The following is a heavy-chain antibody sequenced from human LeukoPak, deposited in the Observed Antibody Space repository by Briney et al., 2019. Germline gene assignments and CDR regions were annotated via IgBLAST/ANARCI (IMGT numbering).Heavy chain of an antibody. CDR3: ARVSGHLLTHYFDY. V-gene: IGHV3-53*01. CDR1: GFTVSSNY. Sequence: PGGSLRLSCAASGFTVSSNYMSWVRQAPGKGLEWVSVIYSGGSTYYADSVKGRFTISRDNSKNTLYLQMNSLRAEDTAVYFCARVSGHLLTHYFDYWGQGALVTVSS. J-gene: IGHJ4*02. D-gene: IGHD1-26*01. CDR2: IYSGGST.